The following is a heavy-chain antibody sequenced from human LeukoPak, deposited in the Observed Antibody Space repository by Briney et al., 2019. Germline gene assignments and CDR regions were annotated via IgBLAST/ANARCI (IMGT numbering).Heavy chain of an antibody. CDR1: GGSISSYY. V-gene: IGHV4-59*01. Sequence: SETLSLTCTVSGGSISSYYWSWIRQPPGKGLEWIGYIYYSGSTNYNPSLKSRVTISVDTSKNQFSLKLSSVTAADTAVYYCARGSKITMVRGVNTYYDSSGYHYYFDYWGQGTLVTVSS. CDR3: ARGSKITMVRGVNTYYDSSGYHYYFDY. D-gene: IGHD3-10*01. CDR2: IYYSGST. J-gene: IGHJ4*02.